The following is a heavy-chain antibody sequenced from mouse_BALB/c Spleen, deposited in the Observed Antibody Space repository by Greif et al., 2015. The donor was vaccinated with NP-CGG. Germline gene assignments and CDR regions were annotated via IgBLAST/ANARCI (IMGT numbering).Heavy chain of an antibody. CDR2: INPSNGGT. CDR1: GYTFTSYY. Sequence: VQLQQSGAELVKPGASVKLSCKASGYTFTSYYTYWVKQRPGQGLEWIGEINPSNGGTNFNEKFRSKATLTVDKSSSTAYMQLSSLTSEDSAVYYCTRGYDGYWYFDVWGAGTTVTVSS. D-gene: IGHD2-14*01. V-gene: IGHV1S81*02. CDR3: TRGYDGYWYFDV. J-gene: IGHJ1*01.